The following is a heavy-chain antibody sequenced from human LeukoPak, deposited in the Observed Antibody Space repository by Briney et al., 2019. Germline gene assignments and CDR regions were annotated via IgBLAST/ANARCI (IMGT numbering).Heavy chain of an antibody. D-gene: IGHD3-10*01. CDR3: AATLVRGVFPAY. J-gene: IGHJ4*02. CDR2: ISPYNGVT. CDR1: GYSFTNYG. V-gene: IGHV1-18*01. Sequence: GASVKVSCKASGYSFTNYGISWVRQAPGQGLEWMGWISPYNGVTNYAQNLQGRVTMTTDTSTTTAYMELRSLRSDDTAVYYCAATLVRGVFPAYWGQGTLVTVSS.